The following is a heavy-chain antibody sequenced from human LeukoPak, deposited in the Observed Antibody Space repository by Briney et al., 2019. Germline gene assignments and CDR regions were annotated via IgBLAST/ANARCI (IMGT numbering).Heavy chain of an antibody. CDR2: ISGYGGST. D-gene: IGHD6-19*01. J-gene: IGHJ3*02. Sequence: GGSLRLSCAASGFAFSSYAMSWVRQAPGKGLEWVSVISGYGGSTYYADSVKGRFTISRDNSKNTLYLQMNSLRAEDTAVYYCAKAPYSSGWGHDAFDIWGQGTMVTVSS. CDR3: AKAPYSSGWGHDAFDI. V-gene: IGHV3-23*01. CDR1: GFAFSSYA.